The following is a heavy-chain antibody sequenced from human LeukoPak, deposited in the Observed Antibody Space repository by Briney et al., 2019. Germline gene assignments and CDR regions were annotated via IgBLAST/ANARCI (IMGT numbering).Heavy chain of an antibody. CDR3: ARATGTTRNAFDI. V-gene: IGHV4-59*01. Sequence: PSETLSLTCTDSDGSINSYYWSWIRQSPGKGLERIGYVHYSGSTNYNPSLKSRVTISVDTSKKQVSLKLNSVTAVDTAVYYCARATGTTRNAFDIWGQGTMVTVSS. CDR2: VHYSGST. J-gene: IGHJ3*02. D-gene: IGHD1-7*01. CDR1: DGSINSYY.